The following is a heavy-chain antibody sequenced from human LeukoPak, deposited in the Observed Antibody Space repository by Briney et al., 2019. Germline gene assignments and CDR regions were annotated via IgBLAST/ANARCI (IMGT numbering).Heavy chain of an antibody. D-gene: IGHD1-26*01. Sequence: PSETLSLTCTVSGGSISSSSYYWGWIRQPPGKGLEWIGSIYYSGSTYYNPSLKSRVTISVDTSKNQFSLKLSSVTAADTAVYYCARAEWELPFLFDYWGQGILVTVSS. CDR2: IYYSGST. CDR3: ARAEWELPFLFDY. CDR1: GGSISSSSYY. J-gene: IGHJ4*02. V-gene: IGHV4-39*07.